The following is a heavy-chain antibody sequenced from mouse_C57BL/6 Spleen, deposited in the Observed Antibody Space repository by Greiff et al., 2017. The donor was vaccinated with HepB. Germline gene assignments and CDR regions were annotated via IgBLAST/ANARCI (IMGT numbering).Heavy chain of an antibody. D-gene: IGHD2-4*01. CDR3: ARHYDYDGPDY. CDR1: GYTFTSYG. Sequence: QVQLKESGAELARPGASVKLSCKASGYTFTSYGISWVKQRTGQGLEWIGEIYPRSGNTYYNEKFKGKATLTADKSSSTAYMELSSLTSEDSAVYFCARHYDYDGPDYWGPGTSVTVSS. V-gene: IGHV1-81*01. J-gene: IGHJ4*01. CDR2: IYPRSGNT.